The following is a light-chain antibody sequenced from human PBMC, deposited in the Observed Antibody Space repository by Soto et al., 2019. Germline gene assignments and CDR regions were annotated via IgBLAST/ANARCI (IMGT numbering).Light chain of an antibody. Sequence: ELVLIQSPATLSLSPGERATLPWKASQSVSSNLAWYQQNPGQAPRLLIFDASNRATAIPARFSGSGSGTDFILTISSLQPEDFAVYYCQQHSNWPLTFGGGTKVDI. J-gene: IGKJ4*02. V-gene: IGKV3-11*01. CDR3: QQHSNWPLT. CDR2: DAS. CDR1: QSVSSN.